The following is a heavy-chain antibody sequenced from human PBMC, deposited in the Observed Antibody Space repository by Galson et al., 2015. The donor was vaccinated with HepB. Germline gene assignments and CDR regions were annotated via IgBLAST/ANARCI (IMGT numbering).Heavy chain of an antibody. V-gene: IGHV3-72*01. CDR1: GFTFSDHY. CDR3: ARGAARSSTFDY. Sequence: SLRLSCAASGFTFSDHYMDWVRQAPGKGLEWVGRIRNKANSYTTEYAASVKGRFTIARDDSKNSQYLQMNSLKTEDTAVYYCARGAARSSTFDYWGQGTLVTVSS. J-gene: IGHJ4*02. CDR2: IRNKANSYTT. D-gene: IGHD6-13*01.